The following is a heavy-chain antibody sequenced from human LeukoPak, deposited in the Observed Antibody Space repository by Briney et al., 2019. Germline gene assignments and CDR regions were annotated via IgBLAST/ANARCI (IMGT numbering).Heavy chain of an antibody. CDR1: GFTFSSYW. J-gene: IGHJ5*02. D-gene: IGHD3-10*01. CDR3: ARARITMVRGASFDP. CDR2: IKQDGSEK. Sequence: GGPLRLSCAASGFTFSSYWMSWVRQAPGKGLEWVANIKQDGSEKYYVDSVKGRFTISRDNAKNSLYLQMNSLRAEDTAVYYCARARITMVRGASFDPWGQGTLVTVSS. V-gene: IGHV3-7*01.